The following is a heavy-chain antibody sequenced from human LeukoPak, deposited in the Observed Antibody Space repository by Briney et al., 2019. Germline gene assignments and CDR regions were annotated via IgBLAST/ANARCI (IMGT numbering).Heavy chain of an antibody. Sequence: GGSLRLSCAASGFTVSSNYMSWVRQAPGKGLEWVSVIYTGGSTYYTDSVKGRFTISRDYSKNTLYLQMNSLRAEDTAVYYCARENQLWGGFDSWGQGTLVTVSS. V-gene: IGHV3-66*01. CDR2: IYTGGST. D-gene: IGHD5-18*01. CDR3: ARENQLWGGFDS. J-gene: IGHJ4*02. CDR1: GFTVSSNY.